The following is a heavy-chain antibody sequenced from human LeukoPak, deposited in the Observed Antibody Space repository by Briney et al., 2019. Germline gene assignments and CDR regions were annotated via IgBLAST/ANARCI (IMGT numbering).Heavy chain of an antibody. V-gene: IGHV5-51*01. CDR3: AIHPIAVPGSPLPRYFDY. Sequence: GESLKISCKGSGCSFTSYWIGWVRQMPGKGLEWMGIIYPGDSDTRYSPSFQGQVTISADKSISTAYLQWSSLKASDIPMQHCAIHPIAVPGSPLPRYFDYWGQGTLVTVSS. J-gene: IGHJ4*02. CDR2: IYPGDSDT. CDR1: GCSFTSYW. D-gene: IGHD6-19*01.